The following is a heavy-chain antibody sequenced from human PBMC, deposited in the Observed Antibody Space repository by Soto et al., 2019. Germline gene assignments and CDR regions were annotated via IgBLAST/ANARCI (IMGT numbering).Heavy chain of an antibody. J-gene: IGHJ4*01. CDR2: INHSGST. CDR1: GGSFSGYY. V-gene: IGHV4-34*01. CDR3: ASGPSNYGDYVIIND. D-gene: IGHD4-17*01. Sequence: SETLSLTCAVYGGSFSGYYWSWIRQPPGKGLEWIGEINHSGSTNYNPSLKSRVTISVDTSKNQFSLKLSSVTAADTAVYYCASGPSNYGDYVIINDWGQGTLVTVSS.